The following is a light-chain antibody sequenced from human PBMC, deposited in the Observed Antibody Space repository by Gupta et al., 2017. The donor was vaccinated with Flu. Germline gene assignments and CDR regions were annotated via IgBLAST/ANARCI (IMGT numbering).Light chain of an antibody. CDR1: QSGLDSSNNKNY. J-gene: IGKJ2*01. CDR3: QQEDSSPYT. Sequence: DIVMTQSRDSLAVSLGERATINCKSSQSGLDSSNNKNYLAWYQQKPGQPPKLLIYWASTRESGVPDSFSGRGSGTDFTLTISSLQAEDVAVYYCQQEDSSPYTFGQGTKLEIK. CDR2: WAS. V-gene: IGKV4-1*01.